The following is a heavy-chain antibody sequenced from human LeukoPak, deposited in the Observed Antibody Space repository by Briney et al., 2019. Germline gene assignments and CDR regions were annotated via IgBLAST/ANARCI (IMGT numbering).Heavy chain of an antibody. V-gene: IGHV4-34*01. CDR1: GGSFSGYY. Sequence: SSETRSLTCAVYGGSFSGYYWSWIRQPPGKGLECIGEINDSGSTSCSPSLKSRVSISVDTSKDQFSLKLSSVTAADTAVYYCARVIDYDISGYYLGYWGQGTRVTVSS. J-gene: IGHJ4*02. D-gene: IGHD3-22*01. CDR2: INDSGST. CDR3: ARVIDYDISGYYLGY.